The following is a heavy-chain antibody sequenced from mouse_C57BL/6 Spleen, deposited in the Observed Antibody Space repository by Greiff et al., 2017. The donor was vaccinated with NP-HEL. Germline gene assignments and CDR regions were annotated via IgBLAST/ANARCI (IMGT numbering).Heavy chain of an antibody. V-gene: IGHV14-4*01. CDR2: IDPENGDT. D-gene: IGHD2-2*01. Sequence: VQLQQSGAELVRPGASVKLSCTASGFNIKDDYMHWVKQRPEQGLEWIGWIDPENGDTEYASKFQGKATITADTSSNTAYLQLSSLTSEDTAVYYCTSVGYPYWYFDVWGTGTTVTVSS. CDR1: GFNIKDDY. J-gene: IGHJ1*03. CDR3: TSVGYPYWYFDV.